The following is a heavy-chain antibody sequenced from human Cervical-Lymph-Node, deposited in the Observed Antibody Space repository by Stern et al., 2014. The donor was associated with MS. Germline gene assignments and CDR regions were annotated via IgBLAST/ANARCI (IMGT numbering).Heavy chain of an antibody. Sequence: QVQLGQSGSELKKPGASVKVSCKASGYTFTSHAINWVRQAPGQGLEWMGWINTKTGNRKYAQGFTGRLVFSFDTSVNTAYLQITSLKTEDTAMYYCGRVLRFCSGGPCYSPYYHGTDIWGQGTTVTVSS. D-gene: IGHD2-15*01. V-gene: IGHV7-4-1*02. CDR2: INTKTGNR. CDR3: GRVLRFCSGGPCYSPYYHGTDI. CDR1: GYTFTSHA. J-gene: IGHJ6*02.